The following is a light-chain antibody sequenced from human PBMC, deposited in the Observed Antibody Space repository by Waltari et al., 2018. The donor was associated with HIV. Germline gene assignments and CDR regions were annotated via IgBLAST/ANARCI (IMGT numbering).Light chain of an antibody. CDR1: QSVSSY. V-gene: IGKV3-11*01. Sequence: EIVLTQSPATLSLSPGERSTLSCRASQSVSSYLAWYQQKPGQAPRLLIYDASNRATGIPAMFSSSGSGTDFTLTISSLEPEDFAVYYCQQRRNWPPLTFGGGTKVEIK. J-gene: IGKJ4*01. CDR3: QQRRNWPPLT. CDR2: DAS.